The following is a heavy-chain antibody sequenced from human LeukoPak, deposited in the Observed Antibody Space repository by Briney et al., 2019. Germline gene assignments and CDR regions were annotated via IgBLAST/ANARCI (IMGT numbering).Heavy chain of an antibody. Sequence: SQTLSLTCTVSGGSISDYYWSWIRQPPGKGLEWIAYINYSGNTDYNPSLKSRVTISVDTSKNHFSLKLNSVTAADTAVYYCARLNVLNNSVLHHFDRWGQGTLVTVSS. V-gene: IGHV4-59*08. CDR3: ARLNVLNNSVLHHFDR. D-gene: IGHD1/OR15-1a*01. CDR2: INYSGNT. CDR1: GGSISDYY. J-gene: IGHJ4*02.